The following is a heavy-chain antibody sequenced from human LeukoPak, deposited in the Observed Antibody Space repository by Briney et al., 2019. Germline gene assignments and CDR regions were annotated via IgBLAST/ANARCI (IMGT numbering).Heavy chain of an antibody. D-gene: IGHD6-19*01. Sequence: PGGSLRLSCAASGFTFSSYAMSWVRQAPGKGLEWVSAISASGGSTYYADSVKGRFTISRDNSKNTLYLQMNSLRAEDTAVYYCAKDHSSGWQDKYLQHWGQGTLVTVPS. CDR1: GFTFSSYA. CDR2: ISASGGST. CDR3: AKDHSSGWQDKYLQH. J-gene: IGHJ1*01. V-gene: IGHV3-23*01.